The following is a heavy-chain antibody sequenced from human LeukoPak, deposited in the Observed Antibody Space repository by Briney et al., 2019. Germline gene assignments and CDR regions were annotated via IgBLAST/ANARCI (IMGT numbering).Heavy chain of an antibody. J-gene: IGHJ3*02. CDR2: ISSSSNYI. Sequence: GGSLRLSCAASRFTFSTYNMNWVRQAPGKGLEWVSSISSSSNYIYYADSVKGRFTISRDSAKNSLYLQMNSLRAEDTDVYYCARDVGASAPDAFDIWGQGTMVTVSS. CDR3: ARDVGASAPDAFDI. V-gene: IGHV3-21*01. D-gene: IGHD1-26*01. CDR1: RFTFSTYN.